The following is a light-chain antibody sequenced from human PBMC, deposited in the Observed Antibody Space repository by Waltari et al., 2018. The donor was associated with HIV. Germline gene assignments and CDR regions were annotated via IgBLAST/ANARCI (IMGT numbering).Light chain of an antibody. Sequence: QSALTQPPSASGSPGQSVTISRTGTSSDVGGYNYVSRYQQHPGKAPKLMIYEVSMRPSGGPDRFSGSKSGNTASLTVSGLQAEDEADYYCSSYAGSNNFVVFGGGTKLTVL. CDR2: EVS. CDR3: SSYAGSNNFVV. CDR1: SSDVGGYNY. V-gene: IGLV2-8*01. J-gene: IGLJ2*01.